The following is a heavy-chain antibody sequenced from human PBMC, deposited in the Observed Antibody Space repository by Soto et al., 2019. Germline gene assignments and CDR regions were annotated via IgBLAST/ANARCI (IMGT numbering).Heavy chain of an antibody. CDR3: ARGCSGGSCYSVSYYYYMDV. CDR2: INHSGST. D-gene: IGHD2-15*01. Sequence: SETLSLTCAVYGGSFSGYYWSWIRQPPGKGLEWIGEINHSGSTNYNPSLKSRVTISVDTSKNQFSLELSSVTAADTAVYYCARGCSGGSCYSVSYYYYMDVWGKGTTVTAS. V-gene: IGHV4-34*01. J-gene: IGHJ6*03. CDR1: GGSFSGYY.